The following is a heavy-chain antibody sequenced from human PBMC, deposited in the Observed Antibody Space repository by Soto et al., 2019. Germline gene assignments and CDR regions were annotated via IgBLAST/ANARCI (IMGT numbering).Heavy chain of an antibody. J-gene: IGHJ4*02. Sequence: GGSLRLSCVASGFSFSDDWMNWVRQAPGKGPEWIGRIKSKSDGGTADYAAPLIGRSTISRDDSKSTLYLQMSSLTIEDTGVYYCSAGPRWGQGTLVTVSS. CDR1: GFSFSDDW. CDR3: SAGPR. CDR2: IKSKSDGGTA. V-gene: IGHV3-15*01.